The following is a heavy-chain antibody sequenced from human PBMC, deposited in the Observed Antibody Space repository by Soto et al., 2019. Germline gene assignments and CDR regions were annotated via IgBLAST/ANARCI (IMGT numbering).Heavy chain of an antibody. V-gene: IGHV3-15*07. D-gene: IGHD3-9*01. J-gene: IGHJ6*02. Sequence: GSLRLSCAASGFTFSNAWMNWVRQAPGKGLEWVGRIKSKTDGGTTDYAAPVKGRFTISRDDSKNTLYLQMNSLKTEDTAVYYCTTGKNVLRYFDWQYYYYGMDVWGQGTTVTVSS. CDR3: TTGKNVLRYFDWQYYYYGMDV. CDR2: IKSKTDGGTT. CDR1: GFTFSNAW.